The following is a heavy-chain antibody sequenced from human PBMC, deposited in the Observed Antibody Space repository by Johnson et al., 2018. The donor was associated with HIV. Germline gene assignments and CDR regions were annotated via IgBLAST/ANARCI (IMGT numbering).Heavy chain of an antibody. CDR1: GFTFRSYA. CDR3: AKSFFLYSSSAYTFDI. D-gene: IGHD6-6*01. CDR2: ISYDGTST. Sequence: QMLLVESGGGVVQPGGSLRLSCAASGFTFRSYAMHWVRQAPGKGLKWVAVISYDGTSTYYADSVKGRFTISRDNSKNTLYLQMNSLRAEDTAVYYCAKSFFLYSSSAYTFDIWGQGTMVTVSS. J-gene: IGHJ3*02. V-gene: IGHV3-30-3*02.